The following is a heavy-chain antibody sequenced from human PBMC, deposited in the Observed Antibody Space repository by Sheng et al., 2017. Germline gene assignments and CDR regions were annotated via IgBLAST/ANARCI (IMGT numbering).Heavy chain of an antibody. J-gene: IGHJ4*02. D-gene: IGHD6-6*01. Sequence: QVQLQESGPGLLKPSETLSLSCTVSGGSISGYYWSWIRQSPGKTLEWIGYIYYSGRTNSNASLKGRITISVDTSKNQFSLKLRTVTAADTAVYYCARVRDSSYAFDYWGQGNPGHRLL. V-gene: IGHV4-59*12. CDR2: IYYSGRT. CDR3: ARVRDSSYAFDY. CDR1: GGSISGYY.